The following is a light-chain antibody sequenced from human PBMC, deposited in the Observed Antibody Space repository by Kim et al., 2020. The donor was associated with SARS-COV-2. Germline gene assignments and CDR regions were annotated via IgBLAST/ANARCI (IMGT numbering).Light chain of an antibody. CDR2: GAS. Sequence: PGERATLSCRASQSVSSSYLAWYQQKPSQAPRLLIYGASSRATGIPDRFSGSGSGTDFTLTISRLEPEDFAVYYCQQYGSSPPWTFGQGTKVDIK. CDR1: QSVSSSY. CDR3: QQYGSSPPWT. V-gene: IGKV3-20*01. J-gene: IGKJ1*01.